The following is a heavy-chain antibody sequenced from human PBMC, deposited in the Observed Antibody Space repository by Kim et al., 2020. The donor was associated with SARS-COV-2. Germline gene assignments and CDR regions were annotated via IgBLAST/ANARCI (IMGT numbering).Heavy chain of an antibody. CDR3: AKASSGWYSHPFDY. J-gene: IGHJ4*02. Sequence: GGSLRLSCAASGFTFDDYAMHWVRQAPGKGLEWVSGISWNSGSIGYADSVKGRFTISRDNAKNSLYLQINSLRAEDTALYYCAKASSGWYSHPFDYWGQGTLVTVSS. V-gene: IGHV3-9*01. D-gene: IGHD6-19*01. CDR2: ISWNSGSI. CDR1: GFTFDDYA.